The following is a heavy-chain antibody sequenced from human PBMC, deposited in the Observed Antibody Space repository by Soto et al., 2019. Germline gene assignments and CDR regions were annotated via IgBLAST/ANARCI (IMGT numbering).Heavy chain of an antibody. Sequence: EVQLVQSGGGLVNPGGSLRLACAASGFTVNNAWMTWVRQAPGKGLEWVGRIKANSEGGTAAYSAPVKDRFTISRDYSENTLDLLMHSLKTDDTAVYYCAKDVYLYGYGGLLSWGQGTLVTVSS. V-gene: IGHV3-15*01. CDR3: AKDVYLYGYGGLLS. D-gene: IGHD5-18*01. CDR1: GFTVNNAW. CDR2: IKANSEGGTA. J-gene: IGHJ5*02.